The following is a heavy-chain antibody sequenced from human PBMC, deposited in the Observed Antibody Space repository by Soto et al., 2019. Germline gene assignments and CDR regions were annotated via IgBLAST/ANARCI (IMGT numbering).Heavy chain of an antibody. J-gene: IGHJ4*02. Sequence: QVQLVQSGAEVEKPGASVKVSCKASGYTFTSYTIHWVRQAPGQRLEWMGWINAGSGNTKYSQKFQGRITITRDTSESTAYMELSSLTSEDTAVYYCARWWELLDFWGQGTLLTVSS. CDR1: GYTFTSYT. V-gene: IGHV1-3*01. CDR2: INAGSGNT. CDR3: ARWWELLDF. D-gene: IGHD1-26*01.